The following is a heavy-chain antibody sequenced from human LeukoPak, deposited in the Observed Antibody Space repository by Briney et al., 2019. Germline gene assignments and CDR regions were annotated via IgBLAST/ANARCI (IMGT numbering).Heavy chain of an antibody. CDR3: ARDRSSSFDY. Sequence: PGGSLRLSCAASGFTFSSYEMNWVRQAPGKGLEWVSYISSSGSTIYYADSMKGRFTISRDNAKNSLYLQMNSLRAEDTAVYYCARDRSSSFDYWGQGTLVTVSS. CDR1: GFTFSSYE. V-gene: IGHV3-48*03. D-gene: IGHD6-6*01. J-gene: IGHJ4*02. CDR2: ISSSGSTI.